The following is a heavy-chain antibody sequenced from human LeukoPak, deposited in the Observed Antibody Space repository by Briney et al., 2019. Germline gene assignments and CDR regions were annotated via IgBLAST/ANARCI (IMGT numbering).Heavy chain of an antibody. V-gene: IGHV3-33*05. CDR3: ARGVGYYDSSGTIDF. J-gene: IGHJ4*02. CDR2: ILNDGSKE. D-gene: IGHD3-22*01. CDR1: GFTFSNYG. Sequence: GGSLRLSCAASGFTFSNYGMHWVRQAPGKGLEWVAVILNDGSKEYYADSVKGRFTISRDNSKNTLYLQMNSLRAEDTAVYYCARGVGYYDSSGTIDFWGQGTLVTVSS.